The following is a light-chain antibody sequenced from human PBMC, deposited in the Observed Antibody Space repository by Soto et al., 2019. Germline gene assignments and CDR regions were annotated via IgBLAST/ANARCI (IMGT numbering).Light chain of an antibody. CDR2: DAS. Sequence: EIVLTQSPGTLSLSPGERATLSCGASQSVSNYLAWYQQKPGQAPRLLIYDASSRATGIPARFSGSGSGTDFTLTISSLEPEDFAVYYCQQRSNWPSITFGQGTRLEIK. V-gene: IGKV3-11*01. CDR1: QSVSNY. J-gene: IGKJ5*01. CDR3: QQRSNWPSIT.